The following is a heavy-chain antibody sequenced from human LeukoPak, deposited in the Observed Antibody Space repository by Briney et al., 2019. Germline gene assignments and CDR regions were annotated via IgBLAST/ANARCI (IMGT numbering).Heavy chain of an antibody. V-gene: IGHV1-18*01. CDR1: GYTFTSYG. Sequence: ASVKVSCKASGYTFTSYGISWVRQAPGQGLEWMGWISAYNGNTNYAQKLQSRVTMTTDTSTSTAYMELRSLRADDTAVYYCARAAADSQTEYFQHWGQGTLVTVSS. CDR3: ARAAADSQTEYFQH. J-gene: IGHJ1*01. CDR2: ISAYNGNT. D-gene: IGHD6-13*01.